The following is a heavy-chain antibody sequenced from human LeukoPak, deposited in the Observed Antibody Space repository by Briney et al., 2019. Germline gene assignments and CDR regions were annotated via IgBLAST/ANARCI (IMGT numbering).Heavy chain of an antibody. Sequence: ASVKVSCKASGYTFTNYGVSWVRQAPGQGLEWMGWISAYNGNTNYAQKLQGRVTMTRDTSTSTVYMELSSLRSEDTAVYYCARVFGREYSSSAPGYWGQGTLVTVSS. V-gene: IGHV1-18*01. CDR3: ARVFGREYSSSAPGY. CDR1: GYTFTNYG. D-gene: IGHD6-6*01. CDR2: ISAYNGNT. J-gene: IGHJ4*02.